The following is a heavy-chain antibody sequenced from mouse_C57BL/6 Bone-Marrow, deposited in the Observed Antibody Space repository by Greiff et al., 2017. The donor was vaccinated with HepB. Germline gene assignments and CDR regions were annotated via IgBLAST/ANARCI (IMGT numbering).Heavy chain of an antibody. CDR3: ARWLLGAY. Sequence: EVKLMESGGGLVKPGGSLKLSCAASGFTFSSYAMSWVRQTPEKRLEWVATISDGGSYTYYPDNVKGRFTISRDNAKKNLYLQMSHLKSEDTAMYYCARWLLGAYWGQGTLVTVSA. CDR2: ISDGGSYT. V-gene: IGHV5-4*03. J-gene: IGHJ3*01. D-gene: IGHD2-3*01. CDR1: GFTFSSYA.